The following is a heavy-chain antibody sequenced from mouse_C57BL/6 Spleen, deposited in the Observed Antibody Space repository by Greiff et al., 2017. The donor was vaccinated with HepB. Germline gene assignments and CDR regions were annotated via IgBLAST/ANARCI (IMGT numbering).Heavy chain of an antibody. CDR1: GYTFTSYW. CDR3: ARRNYGSSDAMDY. CDR2: IDPSDSYT. J-gene: IGHJ4*01. V-gene: IGHV1-50*01. D-gene: IGHD1-1*01. Sequence: QVQLKQPGAELVKPGASVKLSCKASGYTFTSYWMQWVKQRPGQGLEWIGEIDPSDSYTNYNQKFKGKATLTVDTSSSTAYMQLSSLTSEDSAVYYCARRNYGSSDAMDYWGQGTSVTVSS.